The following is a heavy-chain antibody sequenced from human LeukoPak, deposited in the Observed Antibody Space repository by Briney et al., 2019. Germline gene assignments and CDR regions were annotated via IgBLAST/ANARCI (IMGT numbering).Heavy chain of an antibody. Sequence: GASVKVSCKASGYTLTGYYMHWVRQAPGQGLEWMGWINPNSGGTSYAQKFQGRVTMTRDTSISTAYMELSRLRSDDTAVYYCARDNYNNYVDYWGQGTLVTVSS. D-gene: IGHD4-11*01. J-gene: IGHJ4*02. CDR2: INPNSGGT. V-gene: IGHV1-2*02. CDR1: GYTLTGYY. CDR3: ARDNYNNYVDY.